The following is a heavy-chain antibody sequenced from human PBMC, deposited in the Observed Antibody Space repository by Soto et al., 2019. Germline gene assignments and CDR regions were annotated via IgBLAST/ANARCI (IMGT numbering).Heavy chain of an antibody. J-gene: IGHJ3*02. CDR3: ATVLIRARIAAAGYAFDI. V-gene: IGHV1-18*01. D-gene: IGHD6-13*01. CDR1: GYTFTNYG. Sequence: ASVKVSCKASGYTFTNYGITWVRQAPGQGLEWMGGIGAYNGDTHYTEKLQGRATMTTDTSTSTAYMELRGLRSEDTAVYYCATVLIRARIAAAGYAFDIWGQGTMVTVSS. CDR2: IGAYNGDT.